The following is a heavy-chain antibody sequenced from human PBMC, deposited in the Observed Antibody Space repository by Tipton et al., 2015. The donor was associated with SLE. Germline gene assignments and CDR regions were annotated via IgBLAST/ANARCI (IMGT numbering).Heavy chain of an antibody. CDR2: ISYDGSNK. J-gene: IGHJ6*03. V-gene: IGHV3-30*03. CDR1: GFTFSSYG. CDR3: ARGSDTALMDV. Sequence: SLRLSCAASGFTFSSYGMHWVRQAPGKGLEWVAVISYDGSNKYYADSVKGRFTISRDNSKNTLYLQMNSLRAEDTAVYYCARGSDTALMDVWGKGTTVTVSS. D-gene: IGHD5-18*01.